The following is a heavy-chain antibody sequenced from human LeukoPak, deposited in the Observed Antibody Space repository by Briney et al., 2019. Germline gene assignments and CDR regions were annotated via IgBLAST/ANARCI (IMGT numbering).Heavy chain of an antibody. Sequence: GGSLRLSCAASGFTFSSYAMSWVRQAPGKGLEWVSAISGSGGSTYYADSVKGRFTISRDNSKSTLYLQMNSLRAEDTAVYYCAKDHELGVTGHYFDYWGQGTLVTVSS. CDR3: AKDHELGVTGHYFDY. CDR1: GFTFSSYA. V-gene: IGHV3-23*01. J-gene: IGHJ4*02. D-gene: IGHD3-16*01. CDR2: ISGSGGST.